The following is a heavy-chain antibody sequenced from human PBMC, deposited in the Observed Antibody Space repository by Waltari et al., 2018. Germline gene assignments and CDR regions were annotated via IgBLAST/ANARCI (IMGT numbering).Heavy chain of an antibody. D-gene: IGHD2-15*01. CDR3: TRDRVGYCSGGTCYSRWIDP. CDR2: FDPEYGEA. Sequence: QVQLVQSGAEVKKPGASVKVSCRVSGYSLTESALHWVRQAPGKGLEWLGGFDPEYGEAVYAQEFQGRGTMTEDTSKDTAYMELSSLTYEDTAVYYCTRDRVGYCSGGTCYSRWIDPWGQGTLVTVSS. J-gene: IGHJ5*02. V-gene: IGHV1-24*01. CDR1: GYSLTESA.